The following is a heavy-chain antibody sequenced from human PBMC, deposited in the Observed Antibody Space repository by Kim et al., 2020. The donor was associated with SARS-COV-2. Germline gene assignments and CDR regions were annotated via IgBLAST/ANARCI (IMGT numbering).Heavy chain of an antibody. CDR1: GFTFSSYG. D-gene: IGHD3-22*01. CDR2: ISYDGSNK. J-gene: IGHJ4*02. V-gene: IGHV3-33*05. CDR3: ARFRRRITMIGALDY. Sequence: LSLTCAASGFTFSSYGMHWVRQAPGKGLEWVAVISYDGSNKYYADSVKGRFTISRDNSKNTLYLQMNSLRAEDTAVYYCARFRRRITMIGALDYWGQ.